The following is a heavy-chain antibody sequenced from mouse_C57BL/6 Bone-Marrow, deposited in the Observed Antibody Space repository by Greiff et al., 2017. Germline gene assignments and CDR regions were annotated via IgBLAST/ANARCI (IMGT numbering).Heavy chain of an antibody. D-gene: IGHD5-1*01. V-gene: IGHV5-9-1*02. CDR1: GFTFSSYA. CDR3: TRDRSTAFAY. CDR2: ISSGGDYI. J-gene: IGHJ3*01. Sequence: EVKLQESGEGLVKPGGSLKLSCAASGFTFSSYAMSWVRQTPEKRLEWVAYISSGGDYIYYADTVKGRFTISRDNARNTLYLQMSSLKSEDTAMYYCTRDRSTAFAYWGQGTLVTVSA.